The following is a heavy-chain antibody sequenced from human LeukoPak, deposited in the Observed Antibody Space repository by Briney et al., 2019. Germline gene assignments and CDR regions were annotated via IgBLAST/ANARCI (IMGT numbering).Heavy chain of an antibody. CDR3: AREERYYPKDYYAFDI. CDR2: ISGITSTI. Sequence: PGGSLRLSCASSGFTFSSYNMNWVRQAPGKGLEWVSYISGITSTIYYTDSVKGRFTISRDNAENSLYLQMNSLRAEDTAVYYCAREERYYPKDYYAFDIWGQGTMVTVSS. J-gene: IGHJ3*02. D-gene: IGHD2-8*01. V-gene: IGHV3-48*04. CDR1: GFTFSSYN.